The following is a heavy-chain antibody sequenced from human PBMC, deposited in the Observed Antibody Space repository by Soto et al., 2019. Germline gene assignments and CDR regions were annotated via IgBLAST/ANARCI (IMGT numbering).Heavy chain of an antibody. J-gene: IGHJ4*02. D-gene: IGHD4-17*01. V-gene: IGHV3-30*18. CDR3: AKVSYYGDYASLIDY. CDR1: GFTFSSYG. CDR2: ISYDGSNK. Sequence: GGSLRLSCAASGFTFSSYGMHWVRQAPGKGLEWVAVISYDGSNKYYADSVKGRFTISRDNSKNTLYLQMNSLRAEDTAVYYFAKVSYYGDYASLIDYWGQGTLVTVSS.